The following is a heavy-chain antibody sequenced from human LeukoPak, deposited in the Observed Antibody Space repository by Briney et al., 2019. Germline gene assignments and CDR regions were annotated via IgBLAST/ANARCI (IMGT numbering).Heavy chain of an antibody. J-gene: IGHJ4*02. D-gene: IGHD4-17*01. CDR2: ISSSSSYI. CDR1: GFTFSSYE. Sequence: GGSLRLSCAASGFTFSSYEMNWVRQAPGKGLEWVSSISSSSSYIYYADSVKGRFTISRDNAKNSLYLQMNSLRAEDTAVYYCARGYGDYFDYWGQGTLVTVSS. CDR3: ARGYGDYFDY. V-gene: IGHV3-21*01.